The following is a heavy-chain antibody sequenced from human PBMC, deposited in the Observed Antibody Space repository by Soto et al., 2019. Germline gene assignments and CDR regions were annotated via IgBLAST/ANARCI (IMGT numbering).Heavy chain of an antibody. D-gene: IGHD6-19*01. CDR3: AKDRGYSSGWYGRYYYYGMDV. CDR2: ISWNSGSI. Sequence: EVQLLESGGGLVQPGGSLRLSCAASGFTFSSYAMSWVRQAPGKGLEWVSGISWNSGSIGYADSVKGRFTISRDNAKNSLYLQMNSLRAEDTALYYCAKDRGYSSGWYGRYYYYGMDVWGQGTTVTVSS. J-gene: IGHJ6*02. CDR1: GFTFSSYA. V-gene: IGHV3-9*01.